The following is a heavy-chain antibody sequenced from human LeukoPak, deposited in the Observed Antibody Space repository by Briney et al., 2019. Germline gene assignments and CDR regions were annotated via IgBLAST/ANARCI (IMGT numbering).Heavy chain of an antibody. CDR1: GGSISSGGYY. CDR2: IYYGGNT. Sequence: PSQTLSLTCTVSGGSISSGGYYWSWIRQHPGKGLEWIGYIYYGGNTNYNPSLQSRVTISVDTSKNQFSLQLKSVTAADTALYYCARDFQGITTFGVAPPGGFDPWGQGTLVIVSS. V-gene: IGHV4-61*08. CDR3: ARDFQGITTFGVAPPGGFDP. D-gene: IGHD3-3*01. J-gene: IGHJ5*02.